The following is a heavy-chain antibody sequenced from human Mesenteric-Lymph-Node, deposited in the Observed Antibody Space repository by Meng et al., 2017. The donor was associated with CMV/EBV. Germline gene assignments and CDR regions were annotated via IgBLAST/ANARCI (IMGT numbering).Heavy chain of an antibody. V-gene: IGHV3-7*01. Sequence: GESLKISCAASGFTFSSYWMSWVRQAPGKGLEWVANIKQDGSEKYYVDSVKGRFTVSRDNAKNSLSLQMNNLRVEDAAVYYCARASGKSSAWYSLFDYWGQGTRVTVSS. CDR1: GFTFSSYW. CDR3: ARASGKSSAWYSLFDY. CDR2: IKQDGSEK. D-gene: IGHD6-25*01. J-gene: IGHJ4*02.